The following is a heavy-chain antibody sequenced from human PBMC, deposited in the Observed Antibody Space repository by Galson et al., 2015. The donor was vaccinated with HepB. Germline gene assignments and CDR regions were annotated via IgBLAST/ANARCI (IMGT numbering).Heavy chain of an antibody. V-gene: IGHV3-33*01. J-gene: IGHJ4*02. Sequence: SLRLSCAASGFTFSSYGMHWVRQAPGKGLEWVAVIWYDGSNKYYADSVKGRFTISRDNSKNTLYLQMNSLRAEDTAVYYCARETGTEMATMSFDYWGQGTLVTVSS. CDR1: GFTFSSYG. CDR2: IWYDGSNK. D-gene: IGHD5-24*01. CDR3: ARETGTEMATMSFDY.